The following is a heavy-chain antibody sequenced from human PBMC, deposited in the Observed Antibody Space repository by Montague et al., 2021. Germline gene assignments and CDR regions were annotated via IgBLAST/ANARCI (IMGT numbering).Heavy chain of an antibody. V-gene: IGHV4-39*01. Sequence: SETLSLTCTVSGASINSSPYYWGWIRPPPGKGLEWLGCIYYSANTYYNPPLNSRLSTSVDTTKNQLSLRLKSVTAADTAVYHCARVDCDGDCYTFDPWGQGTLVTVSS. J-gene: IGHJ5*02. CDR3: ARVDCDGDCYTFDP. CDR1: GASINSSPYY. D-gene: IGHD2-21*02. CDR2: IYYSANT.